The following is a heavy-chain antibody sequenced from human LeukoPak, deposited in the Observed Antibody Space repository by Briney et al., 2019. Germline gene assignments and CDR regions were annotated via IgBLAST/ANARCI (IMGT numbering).Heavy chain of an antibody. V-gene: IGHV3-11*04. CDR3: AREGGSGRYLYYYYYMDV. CDR1: GFTFSDYY. CDR2: ISSSGSTI. Sequence: GGSLRLSCAASGFTFSDYYMSWIRQAPGKGLEWVSYISSSGSTIYYADSVKGRFTISRDNAKNSLYLQMNSLRAEDTAVYYCAREGGSGRYLYYYYYMDVWGIGTTVTVSS. J-gene: IGHJ6*03. D-gene: IGHD3-10*01.